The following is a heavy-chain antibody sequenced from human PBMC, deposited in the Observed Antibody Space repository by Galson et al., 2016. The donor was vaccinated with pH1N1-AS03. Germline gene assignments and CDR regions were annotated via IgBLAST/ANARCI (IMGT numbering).Heavy chain of an antibody. CDR1: DGPISSSSYY. J-gene: IGHJ3*02. CDR2: IYYSGST. D-gene: IGHD3-16*01. V-gene: IGHV4-39*01. Sequence: ETLSLTCTVSDGPISSSSYYWGWIRQPPGKGLDWIASIYYSGSTYSNPSLKSRVTISVDTSKNQFSLKLISVTAADTAVYYCARQKGGSKTAFDIWGQGTMVTVSS. CDR3: ARQKGGSKTAFDI.